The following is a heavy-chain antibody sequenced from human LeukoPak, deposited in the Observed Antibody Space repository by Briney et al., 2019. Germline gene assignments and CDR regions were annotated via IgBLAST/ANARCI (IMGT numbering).Heavy chain of an antibody. CDR1: GGSISSGGYS. J-gene: IGHJ6*02. Sequence: SETLSLTCAVSGGSISSGGYSWSWIRQPPGKGLEWIGYIYHSGSTYYNPSLKSRVTISVDRSKNQFSLKLSSVTAADTAVYYCARAPTSYGGKVGKGPHRYYYYGMDVWGQGTTVTVSS. D-gene: IGHD4-23*01. CDR3: ARAPTSYGGKVGKGPHRYYYYGMDV. V-gene: IGHV4-30-2*01. CDR2: IYHSGST.